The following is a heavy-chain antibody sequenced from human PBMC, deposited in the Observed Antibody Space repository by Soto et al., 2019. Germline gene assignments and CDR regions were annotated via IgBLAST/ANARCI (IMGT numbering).Heavy chain of an antibody. CDR1: GGSFSVSY. CDR2: INHSGTT. D-gene: IGHD4-17*01. CDR3: ATYGANSHY. J-gene: IGHJ4*02. V-gene: IGHV4-34*01. Sequence: TLSLTCAVYGGSFSVSYWGWIRQPPGKGLEWIGEINHSGTTNYTPSLKSRVTISVETSKNHFSLKLSSLTVADTAMYYCATYGANSHYWGQGTLVTVSS.